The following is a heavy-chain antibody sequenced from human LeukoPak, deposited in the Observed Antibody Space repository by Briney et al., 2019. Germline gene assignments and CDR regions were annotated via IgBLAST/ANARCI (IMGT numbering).Heavy chain of an antibody. J-gene: IGHJ4*02. V-gene: IGHV4-39*07. CDR2: IYYSGST. CDR1: GGSISSSSYY. D-gene: IGHD1-7*01. CDR3: ARALWNYFPLFF. Sequence: SETLSLTCTVSGGSISSSSYYWGWIRQPPGKGLEWIGNIYYSGSTYYNPSLKSRVTISVDTSKNQFSLKLSSVTAADTAVYYCARALWNYFPLFFWGQGTLVTVSS.